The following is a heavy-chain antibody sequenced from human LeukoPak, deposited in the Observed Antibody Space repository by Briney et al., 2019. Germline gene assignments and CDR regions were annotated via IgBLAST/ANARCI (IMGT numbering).Heavy chain of an antibody. CDR2: INPNSGGT. CDR1: GYTFTGYY. D-gene: IGHD2-2*01. Sequence: ASVTVSCKASGYTFTGYYMHWVRQAPGQGLEWMGWINPNSGGTNYAQKFQGRVTMTRDTSISTAYMEPSRLRSDDTAVYYCARRKYQLLSTRVGDALDIWGQGTMVTVSS. V-gene: IGHV1-2*02. J-gene: IGHJ3*02. CDR3: ARRKYQLLSTRVGDALDI.